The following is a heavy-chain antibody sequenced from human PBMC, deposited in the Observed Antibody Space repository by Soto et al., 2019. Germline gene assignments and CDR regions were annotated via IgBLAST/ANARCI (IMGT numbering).Heavy chain of an antibody. V-gene: IGHV4-39*01. CDR1: GGSISSSSYY. D-gene: IGHD6-13*01. J-gene: IGHJ4*02. Sequence: SETLSLTCTVSGGSISSSSYYWGWIRQPPGKGLEWIGSNYYSGSTYYNPSLKSRVTKSVDTSKNQSALKLSSVTAADTAVYYCARHQNDHYSSSWSHDYWGQGTLVTVFS. CDR3: ARHQNDHYSSSWSHDY. CDR2: NYYSGST.